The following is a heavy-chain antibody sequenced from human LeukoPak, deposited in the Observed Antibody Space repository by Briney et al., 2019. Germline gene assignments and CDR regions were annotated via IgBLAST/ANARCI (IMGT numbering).Heavy chain of an antibody. V-gene: IGHV3-21*01. CDR2: ISSSSSAI. D-gene: IGHD3-10*01. Sequence: GGTLRLSCAASGFAFSSYGMSWVRQAPGKGLEWVSSISSSSSAIYYADSVKGRFTISRDNAKNSLYLQMNSLRAEDTAVYYCARVLLWFGELWEYYFDYWGQGTLVTVSS. CDR3: ARVLLWFGELWEYYFDY. J-gene: IGHJ4*02. CDR1: GFAFSSYG.